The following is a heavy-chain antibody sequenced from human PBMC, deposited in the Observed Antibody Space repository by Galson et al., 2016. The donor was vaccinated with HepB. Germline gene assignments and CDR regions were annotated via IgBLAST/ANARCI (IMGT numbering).Heavy chain of an antibody. V-gene: IGHV1-18*01. J-gene: IGHJ5*01. D-gene: IGHD6-19*01. Sequence: SVKVSCKASGFTFNNYDINWVRQAPGQGLEWMGWISAYNGNTNYTQKLQGRVTMTTDTSTSTAYMELRSLRSDDTAMYYCARGTGHISGWYIYFGFDSWGQGTLVTVSS. CDR1: GFTFNNYD. CDR3: ARGTGHISGWYIYFGFDS. CDR2: ISAYNGNT.